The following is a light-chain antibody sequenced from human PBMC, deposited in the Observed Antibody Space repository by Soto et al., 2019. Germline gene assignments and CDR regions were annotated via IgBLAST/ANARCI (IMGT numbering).Light chain of an antibody. V-gene: IGKV3-15*01. CDR1: QFVSTR. CDR3: QEYFQWPPGM. CDR2: DAY. J-gene: IGKJ1*01. Sequence: EIVVTQSPATLSASPGERVTLTCRASQFVSTRLAWYQQRPGQVPRLLIYDAYTRALGISARFSGSGSGTEFTLIIGSLQSEDFALYYCQEYFQWPPGMFGPGTTVDIK.